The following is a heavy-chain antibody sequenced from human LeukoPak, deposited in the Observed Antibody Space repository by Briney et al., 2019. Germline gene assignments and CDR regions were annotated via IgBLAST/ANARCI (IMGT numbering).Heavy chain of an antibody. D-gene: IGHD1/OR15-1a*01. CDR3: ARSIIGTRSKFDY. Sequence: SETLSLTCAVYGGSFSGYYWSWIRQPPGKGLEWIGEINHSGSTNYNPSLKSRVTISVDTSKNHFSLKLSSVTAADTAVYSCARSIIGTRSKFDYWGQGTLVTVSS. J-gene: IGHJ4*02. V-gene: IGHV4-34*01. CDR2: INHSGST. CDR1: GGSFSGYY.